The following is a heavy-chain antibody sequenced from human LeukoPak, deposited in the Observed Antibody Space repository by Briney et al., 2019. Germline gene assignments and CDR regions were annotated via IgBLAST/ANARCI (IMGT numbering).Heavy chain of an antibody. CDR1: GFTFSTYD. CDR3: AKDSSSGTYFDY. CDR2: ISGSGGST. V-gene: IGHV3-23*01. Sequence: GGSLRLSCAVSGFTFSTYDMSWVRQAPGKGLEWVSGISGSGGSTYYADSVKGRFTISRDNSKNTLYLQLKSLRAEDTAVYYCAKDSSSGTYFDYWGQGTLVTVSS. D-gene: IGHD1-26*01. J-gene: IGHJ4*02.